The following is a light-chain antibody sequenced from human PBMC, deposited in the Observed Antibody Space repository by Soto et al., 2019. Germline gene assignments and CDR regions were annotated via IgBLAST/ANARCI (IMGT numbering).Light chain of an antibody. J-gene: IGLJ1*01. CDR3: AAWDDSLNGYG. Sequence: QSVLTQPPSASGTPGQRVTISCSGSSSNIGSKDVNWYQQLPETAPKVLMYSNNQRPSGVPDRFSGSKSGTSASLAISGLQSEDEADYYCAAWDDSLNGYGFGTGTKVTVL. CDR1: SSNIGSKD. CDR2: SNN. V-gene: IGLV1-44*01.